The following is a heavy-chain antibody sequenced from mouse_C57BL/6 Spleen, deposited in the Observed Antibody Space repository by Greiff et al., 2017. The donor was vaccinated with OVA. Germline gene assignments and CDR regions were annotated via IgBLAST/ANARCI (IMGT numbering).Heavy chain of an antibody. D-gene: IGHD2-4*01. V-gene: IGHV1-81*01. CDR1: GYTFTSYG. CDR3: ASRDYDGYFDY. CDR2: IYPRSGNT. Sequence: LEESGAELARPGASVKLSCKASGYTFTSYGIRWVKQRTGQGLEWIGEIYPRSGNTYYNEKFKGKATLTADKSSSTAYMELRSLTSEDSAVYFCASRDYDGYFDYWGKGTTLTVSS. J-gene: IGHJ2*01.